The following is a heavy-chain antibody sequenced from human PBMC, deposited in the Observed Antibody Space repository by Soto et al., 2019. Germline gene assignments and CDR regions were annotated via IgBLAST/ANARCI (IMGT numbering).Heavy chain of an antibody. CDR3: VKDQGITFGGPFDY. D-gene: IGHD3-16*01. J-gene: IGHJ4*02. CDR1: GFTFSSYA. Sequence: GGSLRLSCAASGFTFSSYAMSWVRQAPGKGLEWVSAISGSSANTYYADSVKGRFTISRDNSKKTLYLQMNSLRAEDTAVYSCVKDQGITFGGPFDYWGQGTLVTVSS. CDR2: ISGSSANT. V-gene: IGHV3-23*01.